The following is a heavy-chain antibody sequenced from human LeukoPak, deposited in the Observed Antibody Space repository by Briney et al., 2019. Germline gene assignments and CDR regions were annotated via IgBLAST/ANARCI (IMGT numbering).Heavy chain of an antibody. CDR1: GFTSISHW. J-gene: IGHJ4*02. CDR2: INQDGSGK. CDR3: TRGHD. Sequence: GGSLRLSCAASGFTSISHWMSWVRQAPGKGLEWVANINQDGSGKNYVDSVKGRFTISRDNAKNSVYLQMYSLRADDTAVYYCTRGHDWGQGTLVTVSS. V-gene: IGHV3-7*01.